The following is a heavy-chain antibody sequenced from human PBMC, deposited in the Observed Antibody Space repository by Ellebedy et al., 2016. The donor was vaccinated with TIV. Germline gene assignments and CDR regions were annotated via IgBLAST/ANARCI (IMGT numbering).Heavy chain of an antibody. V-gene: IGHV3-7*01. Sequence: GESLKISXAASGFTFSSYWMSWVRQAPGKGLEWVANIKQDGNEQYYVDSVKGRFTISRDNAKNSLFLQMNSLRAEDTAVYYCARRYMDVWGKGTTVTVSS. CDR3: ARRYMDV. CDR1: GFTFSSYW. J-gene: IGHJ6*03. CDR2: IKQDGNEQ.